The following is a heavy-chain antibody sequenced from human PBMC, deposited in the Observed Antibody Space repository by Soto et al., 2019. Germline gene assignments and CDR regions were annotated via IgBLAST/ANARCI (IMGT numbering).Heavy chain of an antibody. CDR3: ARHVQLELDGY. CDR1: GGSISSSSFW. CDR2: VYYSVYYSGST. D-gene: IGHD1-1*01. Sequence: QLQLQESGPGLVKPSETLSLTCTVSGGSISSSSFWWGWIRQPPGKGLEWLGSVYYSVYYSGSTYYNPSLKSRVTISVDTSKNQFSLKLSSVTAADTAVYYCARHVQLELDGYWGQGTLVTVSS. J-gene: IGHJ4*02. V-gene: IGHV4-39*01.